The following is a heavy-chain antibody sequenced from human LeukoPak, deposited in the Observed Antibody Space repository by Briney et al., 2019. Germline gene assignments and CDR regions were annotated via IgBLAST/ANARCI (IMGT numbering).Heavy chain of an antibody. CDR3: ARVGPHDYGVSCDY. V-gene: IGHV7-4-1*02. D-gene: IGHD4-17*01. Sequence: ASVKVSCKASGYTFTTYTMNWVRQAPGHGLEWMGWINTNTGNPTYAQGFTGRFVFSLDTSVSTAYLQISSLKAEDTAVYYCARVGPHDYGVSCDYWGQGTLVTVSS. CDR1: GYTFTTYT. J-gene: IGHJ4*02. CDR2: INTNTGNP.